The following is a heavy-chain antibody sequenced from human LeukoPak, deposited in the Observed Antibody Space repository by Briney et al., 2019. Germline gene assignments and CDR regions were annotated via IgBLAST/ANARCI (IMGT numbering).Heavy chain of an antibody. J-gene: IGHJ4*02. V-gene: IGHV4-39*01. CDR3: ARHPRMSVAGTGVDY. D-gene: IGHD6-19*01. CDR1: GGSISSSNW. CDR2: SYYSGGT. Sequence: SETLSLTCAVSGGSISSSNWWTWVRQSPGKGLEWIGSSYYSGGTYCNPSLKSRVTISVDTSQNQFSLKLSSVTAADTAVYYCARHPRMSVAGTGVDYWGQGTLVTVSS.